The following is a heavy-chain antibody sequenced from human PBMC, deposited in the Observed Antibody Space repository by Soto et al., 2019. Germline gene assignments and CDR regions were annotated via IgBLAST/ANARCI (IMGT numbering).Heavy chain of an antibody. J-gene: IGHJ4*02. V-gene: IGHV5-51*01. CDR1: GYGFTGHW. CDR3: ARTPSCSGVSCSRSFDN. CDR2: IYPGDSDI. Sequence: PGESLKISCKTSGYGFTGHWIGWVRQMPGKGLELMGNIYPGDSDIRYSPSFQGQVTISVDKSISTAYLQWSSLKASDTAIYYCARTPSCSGVSCSRSFDNWGKGTLVTVSS. D-gene: IGHD2-15*01.